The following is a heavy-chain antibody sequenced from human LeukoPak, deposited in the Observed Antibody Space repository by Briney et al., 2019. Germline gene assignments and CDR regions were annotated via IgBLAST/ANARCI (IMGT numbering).Heavy chain of an antibody. Sequence: ATVKVSCKPSGNTFTGHYIHWVRQAPGQGLEWMGWINHNSGATDYAQKFQGRVTMTSDTSISTAYVELSRLGSDDTAVYYCASQVLTDYYFDSWGQGTLLTVSS. J-gene: IGHJ4*02. D-gene: IGHD2-21*02. CDR1: GNTFTGHY. CDR2: INHNSGAT. V-gene: IGHV1-2*02. CDR3: ASQVLTDYYFDS.